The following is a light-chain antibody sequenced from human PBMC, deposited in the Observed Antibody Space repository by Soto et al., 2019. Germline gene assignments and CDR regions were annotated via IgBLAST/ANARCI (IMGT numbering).Light chain of an antibody. V-gene: IGLV2-14*01. CDR1: SSDVGGYNY. Sequence: SALTQPASVSGSPGQSITISCTGTSSDVGGYNYVSWYQQHPGIAPKLLIYGVTNRPSGVSPRLSGSKSGNTASLTISGLQAEDEADYHCSSYTSASTLLYLFGTGTKLTVL. CDR3: SSYTSASTLLYL. J-gene: IGLJ1*01. CDR2: GVT.